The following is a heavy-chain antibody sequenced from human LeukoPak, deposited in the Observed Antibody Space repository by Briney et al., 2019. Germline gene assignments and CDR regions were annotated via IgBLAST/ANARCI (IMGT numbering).Heavy chain of an antibody. CDR3: ARVHRGYEAFDI. CDR2: VYYSGST. V-gene: IGHV4-59*01. D-gene: IGHD3-10*01. J-gene: IGHJ3*02. Sequence: PSETLSLTCTVSGGSISSYYWSWIRQPPGKGLEWIGYVYYSGSTNYNPSPKSRVTISVDTSKNQFSLKLSSVTAADTAVYYCARVHRGYEAFDIWGQGTMVTVSS. CDR1: GGSISSYY.